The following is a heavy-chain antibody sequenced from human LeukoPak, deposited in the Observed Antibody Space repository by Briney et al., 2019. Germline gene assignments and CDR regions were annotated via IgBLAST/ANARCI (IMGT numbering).Heavy chain of an antibody. CDR1: GYTLTELS. CDR3: ATIEGVRLLDSKRDYYYMDV. CDR2: FDPEDGET. D-gene: IGHD2-15*01. V-gene: IGHV1-24*01. J-gene: IGHJ6*03. Sequence: ASVKVSCKVSGYTLTELSMHWVRQAPGKGLEWMGGFDPEDGETIYAQKFQGRVTMTEDTSTDTAYMELSSLRSEDTAVYYCATIEGVRLLDSKRDYYYMDVWGKGTTVTVSS.